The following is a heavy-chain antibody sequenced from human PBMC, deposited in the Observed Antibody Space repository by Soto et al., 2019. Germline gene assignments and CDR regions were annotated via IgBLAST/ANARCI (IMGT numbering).Heavy chain of an antibody. CDR1: GTSISSTFW. Sequence: QVQLRESGPGMVRPSGTLSLACAVSGTSISSTFWWSWVRQSPGKGLEWIGEVYPSGGTKYNPSLKSRVTISVDKANNQFSLELRSVTAADTAVYYCATLPPRIVVVSTEIPTWGRGTLVTVSS. D-gene: IGHD2-15*01. CDR2: VYPSGGT. J-gene: IGHJ4*02. V-gene: IGHV4-4*02. CDR3: ATLPPRIVVVSTEIPT.